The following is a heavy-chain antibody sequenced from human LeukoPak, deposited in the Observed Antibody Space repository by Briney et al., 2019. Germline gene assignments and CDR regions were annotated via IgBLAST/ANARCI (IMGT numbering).Heavy chain of an antibody. V-gene: IGHV4-39*01. Sequence: SETLSLTCTVSGGSISSSSYYWGWIRQPPGKGLEWIGSIYYSGSTYYNPSLKSRVTISVDTSKNQFSLKLSSVTAADTAVYYCARRVLWIFGVFPNHDAFDIWGQGTMVTVSS. CDR2: IYYSGST. D-gene: IGHD3-3*01. J-gene: IGHJ3*02. CDR3: ARRVLWIFGVFPNHDAFDI. CDR1: GGSISSSSYY.